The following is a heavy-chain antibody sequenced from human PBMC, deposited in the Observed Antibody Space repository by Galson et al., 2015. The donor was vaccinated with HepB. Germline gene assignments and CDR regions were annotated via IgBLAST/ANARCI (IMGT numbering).Heavy chain of an antibody. CDR2: ISYDGSNI. CDR1: GFPFGSYG. Sequence: SLRLSCAASGFPFGSYGMHWVRQAPGKGLEWVAMISYDGSNIYYGDSVKGRFTISRDNSKNTLYLQMSSLRPEDTAVYYCAKKRAGSTWSPCDYWGQGTLVTVSS. J-gene: IGHJ4*02. D-gene: IGHD2/OR15-2a*01. CDR3: AKKRAGSTWSPCDY. V-gene: IGHV3-30*18.